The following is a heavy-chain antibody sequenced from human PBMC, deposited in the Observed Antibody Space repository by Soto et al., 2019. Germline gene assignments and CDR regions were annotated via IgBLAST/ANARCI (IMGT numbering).Heavy chain of an antibody. CDR2: IIPIFGTA. CDR3: ARGTRIVVVPAALYDAFDI. Sequence: SVKVSCKASGGTFSSYAISWVRQAPGQGLEWMGGIIPIFGTANYAQKFQGRVTITADESTSTAYMELSSLRSEDTAVYYCARGTRIVVVPAALYDAFDIWGQGTMVTVSS. CDR1: GGTFSSYA. D-gene: IGHD2-2*01. V-gene: IGHV1-69*13. J-gene: IGHJ3*02.